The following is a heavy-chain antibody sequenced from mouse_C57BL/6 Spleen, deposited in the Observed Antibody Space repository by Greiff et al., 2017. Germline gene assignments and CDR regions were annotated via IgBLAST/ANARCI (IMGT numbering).Heavy chain of an antibody. Sequence: QVQLQQPGAELVKPGASVKMSCKASGYTFTSYWITWVKQRPGQGLEWIGVIYPGSGSTNYNEKFKSKATLTVDTSSSTAYMQLSSLTSEDSAVYYCARSRRFYYDYGGYFDVWGTGTTVTVSS. V-gene: IGHV1-55*01. CDR1: GYTFTSYW. J-gene: IGHJ1*03. D-gene: IGHD2-4*01. CDR2: IYPGSGST. CDR3: ARSRRFYYDYGGYFDV.